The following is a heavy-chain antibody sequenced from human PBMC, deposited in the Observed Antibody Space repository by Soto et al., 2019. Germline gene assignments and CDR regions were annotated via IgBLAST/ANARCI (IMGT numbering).Heavy chain of an antibody. CDR1: VFTVSSYA. D-gene: IGHD2-2*01. CDR2: ISGSGGST. CDR3: AKESGVVVPANFDY. V-gene: IGHV3-23*01. J-gene: IGHJ4*02. Sequence: GPLRLSCAASVFTVSSYAMSWVRQAPGKGLEWVSAISGSGGSTYYADSVKGRFTISRDNSKNTLYLQMNSLRAEDTAVYYCAKESGVVVPANFDYWGQGTLVTVSS.